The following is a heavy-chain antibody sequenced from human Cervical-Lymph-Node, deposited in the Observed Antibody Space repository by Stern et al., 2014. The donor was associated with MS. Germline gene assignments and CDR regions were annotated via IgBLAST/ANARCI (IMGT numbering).Heavy chain of an antibody. CDR3: ARDRGSYSDY. J-gene: IGHJ4*02. Sequence: VQLVQSGAEVERPGASVKVSCKASGYTFTAYVLHWVRQAPGQGLEWMGWNSPKPVSATYAQTCQDRVTMTRDTSINTGYMEVSSLRSDDTAVYYCARDRGSYSDYWGQGTLVAVSS. CDR1: GYTFTAYV. D-gene: IGHD1-26*01. CDR2: NSPKPVSA. V-gene: IGHV1-2*02.